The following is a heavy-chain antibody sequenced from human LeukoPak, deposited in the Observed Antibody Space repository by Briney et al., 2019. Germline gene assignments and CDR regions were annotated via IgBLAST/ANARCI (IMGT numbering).Heavy chain of an antibody. CDR1: GFTFSSYA. CDR3: ARDPPSPYAYGGNFLDFDY. J-gene: IGHJ4*02. CDR2: ISYDGSNK. V-gene: IGHV3-30-3*01. D-gene: IGHD4-23*01. Sequence: GGSLRLSCAASGFTFSSYAMHWVRQAPGKGLEWVAVISYDGSNKYYADSVKGRFTISRDNSKNTLYLQMNSLRAEDTAVYYCARDPPSPYAYGGNFLDFDYWGQGTLVTVSS.